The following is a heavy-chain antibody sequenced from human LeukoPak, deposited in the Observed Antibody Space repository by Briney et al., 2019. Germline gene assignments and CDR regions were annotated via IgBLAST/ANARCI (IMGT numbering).Heavy chain of an antibody. CDR1: EFTFGDYW. V-gene: IGHV3-74*01. D-gene: IGHD6-13*01. J-gene: IGHJ4*02. CDR3: ARGTAATAGIDY. Sequence: SGGSLRLSCAASEFTFGDYWIHWVRDVPPKGLVRVSHINTDGSSPTYGESAKGRFTVSRDNAKNTLFLQMNRLRVEDTAVYYCARGTAATAGIDYWGQGTLVTVSS. CDR2: INTDGSSP.